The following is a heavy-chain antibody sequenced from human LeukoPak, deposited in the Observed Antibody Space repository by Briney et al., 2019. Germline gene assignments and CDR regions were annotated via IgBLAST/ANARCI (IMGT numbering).Heavy chain of an antibody. CDR2: IIPILGIA. CDR3: ARDRAMVGPGYGMDV. D-gene: IGHD5-18*01. CDR1: GGTFSSYV. V-gene: IGHV1-69*04. Sequence: SVKVSCKASGGTFSSYVISWVRQAPGQGLEWMGRIIPILGIANYAQKFQGRVTITADKSTSTAYMELSSLRSEDTAVYYCARDRAMVGPGYGMDVWGQGTTVTVSS. J-gene: IGHJ6*02.